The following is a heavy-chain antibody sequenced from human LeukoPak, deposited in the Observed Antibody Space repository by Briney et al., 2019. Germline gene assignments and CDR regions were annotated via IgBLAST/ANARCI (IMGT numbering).Heavy chain of an antibody. CDR3: AEGRYSGPFDY. CDR1: GFTFSSSW. D-gene: IGHD1-26*01. J-gene: IGHJ4*02. V-gene: IGHV3-7*05. CDR2: IKQDGSAI. Sequence: TGGSLRLSCAASGFTFSSSWMNWVRQGPGKGLEWVANIKQDGSAIHYVDSVRGRFSISRDNAQNSVYLQMNSLRAEDTAVYYCAEGRYSGPFDYWGQGTLVTVSS.